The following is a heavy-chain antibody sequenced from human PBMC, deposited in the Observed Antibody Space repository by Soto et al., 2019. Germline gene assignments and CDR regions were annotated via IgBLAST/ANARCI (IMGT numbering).Heavy chain of an antibody. Sequence: GGSLRLSCAVSGFTIRGYAMSWVRQAPGKGLEWVSAISDRGDTTHYADSVKGRFSISRDTAKNTLELQMNTLRVEDTAVYYCAKDKAGTTSFDYWGRGTLVTVSS. CDR3: AKDKAGTTSFDY. V-gene: IGHV3-23*01. CDR2: ISDRGDTT. D-gene: IGHD1-1*01. CDR1: GFTIRGYA. J-gene: IGHJ4*02.